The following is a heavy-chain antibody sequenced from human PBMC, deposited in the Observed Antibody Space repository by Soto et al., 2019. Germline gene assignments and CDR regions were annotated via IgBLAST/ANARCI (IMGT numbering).Heavy chain of an antibody. Sequence: ASVKVSCKASGYTFTSYYMHWVRQAPGQGLEWMGIINPSGGSTSYAQKFQGRVTMTRDTSTSTVYMELSSLRSEDTAVYYCARSIVVVAATRLIDLSWFDPWGQGTLVTVSS. D-gene: IGHD2-15*01. CDR3: ARSIVVVAATRLIDLSWFDP. V-gene: IGHV1-46*03. J-gene: IGHJ5*02. CDR1: GYTFTSYY. CDR2: INPSGGST.